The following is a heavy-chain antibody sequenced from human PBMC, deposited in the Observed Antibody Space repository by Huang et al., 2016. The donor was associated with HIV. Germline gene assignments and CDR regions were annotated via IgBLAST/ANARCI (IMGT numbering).Heavy chain of an antibody. CDR3: ARARGFLYDSTGYYSRYYFDS. J-gene: IGHJ4*02. CDR2: MNPKSGNT. D-gene: IGHD3-22*01. Sequence: QVQLVQSGAEVKKPGASVKVSCKASGFNFNNYDFNWVRQASGQGLEWMGWMNPKSGNTGYGQKFQGRVTITRNTAITTAYMELRSLRSEDTAVYYCARARGFLYDSTGYYSRYYFDSWGQGTLVTISS. V-gene: IGHV1-8*03. CDR1: GFNFNNYD.